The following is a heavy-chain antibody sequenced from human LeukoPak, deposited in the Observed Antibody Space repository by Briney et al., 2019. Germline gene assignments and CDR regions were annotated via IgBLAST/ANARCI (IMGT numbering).Heavy chain of an antibody. CDR2: IYTTGST. J-gene: IGHJ4*02. V-gene: IGHV4-61*02. CDR1: GGSISSGSYY. CDR3: AKDVRTKRPPPEGFDY. Sequence: SETLSLTCTVSGGSISSGSYYWSWIRQPAGKGLEWIGRIYTTGSTNYNPSLKSRVTMSVDTSKNQFSLTLSSVTAADTAVYYCAKDVRTKRPPPEGFDYWGQGTLVTVSS. D-gene: IGHD1-14*01.